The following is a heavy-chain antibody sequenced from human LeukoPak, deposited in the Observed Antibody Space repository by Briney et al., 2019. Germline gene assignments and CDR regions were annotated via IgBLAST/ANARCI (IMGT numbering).Heavy chain of an antibody. CDR3: ARDYYDSSGYYYFDY. D-gene: IGHD3-22*01. Sequence: GGSLRLSCAASGFTFSSYSMNWVRQAPGKGLEWVSYISSSGSTIYYADSVKGRFTISRDNAKNSLCLQMNSLRAEDTAVYYCARDYYDSSGYYYFDYWGQGTLVTVSS. CDR2: ISSSGSTI. CDR1: GFTFSSYS. J-gene: IGHJ4*02. V-gene: IGHV3-48*04.